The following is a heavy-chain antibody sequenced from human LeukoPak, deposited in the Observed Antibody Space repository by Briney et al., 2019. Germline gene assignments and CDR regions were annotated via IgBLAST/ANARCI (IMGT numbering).Heavy chain of an antibody. CDR3: ARGPPNWGYDY. V-gene: IGHV1-69*01. J-gene: IGHJ4*02. D-gene: IGHD7-27*01. CDR2: TIPIFGTA. Sequence: AXGQGLXWMGGTIPIFGTANYAQKFQGRVTITADESTSTAYMELSSLRSEDTAVYYCARGPPNWGYDYWGPGTLVTVSS.